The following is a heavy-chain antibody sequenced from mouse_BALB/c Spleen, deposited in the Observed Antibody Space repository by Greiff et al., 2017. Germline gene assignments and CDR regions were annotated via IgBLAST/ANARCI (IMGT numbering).Heavy chain of an antibody. CDR1: GFTFNTNA. CDR3: VRDSDYYGSERGFDY. J-gene: IGHJ2*01. D-gene: IGHD1-1*01. Sequence: EVKVVETGGGLVQPKGSLKLSCAASGFTFNTNAMNWVRQAPGKGLEWVARIRSKSNNYATYYADSVKDRFTISRDDSQSMLYLQMNNLKTEDTAMYYCVRDSDYYGSERGFDYWGQGTTLTVSS. V-gene: IGHV10S3*01. CDR2: IRSKSNNYAT.